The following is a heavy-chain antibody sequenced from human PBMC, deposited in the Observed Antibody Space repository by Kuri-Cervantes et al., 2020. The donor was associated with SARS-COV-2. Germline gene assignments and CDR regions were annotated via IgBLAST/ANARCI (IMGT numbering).Heavy chain of an antibody. J-gene: IGHJ4*02. CDR2: IRYDGHSE. D-gene: IGHD3-3*01. CDR3: AKSNPHSDYYFDY. Sequence: GESLKISCVPSGFTFRNYGMHWVRLAPGKGLEWMAFIRYDGHSEDYADSVKGRFTVSRDNSKNTLYLQMNSLTTEDTAVYYCAKSNPHSDYYFDYWGQGTLVTVSS. CDR1: GFTFRNYG. V-gene: IGHV3-30*02.